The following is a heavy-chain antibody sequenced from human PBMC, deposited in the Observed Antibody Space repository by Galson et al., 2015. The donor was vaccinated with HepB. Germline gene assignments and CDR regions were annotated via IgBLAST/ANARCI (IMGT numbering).Heavy chain of an antibody. CDR2: ISPNSGVT. J-gene: IGHJ4*02. CDR1: GYTFSGYY. CDR3: AREASGVDY. D-gene: IGHD1-26*01. V-gene: IGHV1-2*02. Sequence: SVKVSCKASGYTFSGYYMHWVRQAPGQGLEWMGWISPNSGVTSYAQKFQGRVTMTRDMSITTAYMELTRLRSDDTAVYYCAREASGVDYWGQGTLVIVSS.